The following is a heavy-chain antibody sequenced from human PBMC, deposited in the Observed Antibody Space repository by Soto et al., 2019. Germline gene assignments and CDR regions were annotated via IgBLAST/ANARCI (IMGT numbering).Heavy chain of an antibody. CDR3: ARDSSRSGQNLYYYYYGMDV. Sequence: ASVKVSCKAPGYTFTSYYMHWVRQAPGQGLEWMGIINPSGGSTSYAQKFQGRVTMTRDTSTSTVYMELSSLRSEDTAVYYRARDSSRSGQNLYYYYYGMDVWGQGTTVTVSS. CDR1: GYTFTSYY. D-gene: IGHD3-3*01. V-gene: IGHV1-46*01. CDR2: INPSGGST. J-gene: IGHJ6*02.